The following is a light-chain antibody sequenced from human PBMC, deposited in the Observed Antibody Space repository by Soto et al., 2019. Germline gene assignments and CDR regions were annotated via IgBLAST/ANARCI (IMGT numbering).Light chain of an antibody. CDR3: QQYNTYSKT. J-gene: IGKJ1*01. CDR1: QSISTW. CDR2: DAS. Sequence: DIQMTQSPSTLSASVGDRVTITCRASQSISTWLAWYQQRPGKASKLLIFDASSLESGVPSRFSGSGSGTEFTLTISSLQSDDFATYFCQQYNTYSKTFXQGTKV. V-gene: IGKV1-5*01.